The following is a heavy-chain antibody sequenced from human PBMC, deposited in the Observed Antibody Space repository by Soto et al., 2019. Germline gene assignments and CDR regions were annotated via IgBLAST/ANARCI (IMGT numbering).Heavy chain of an antibody. V-gene: IGHV3-23*01. CDR1: GFTFSSYA. Sequence: EVQLLESGGGLVQPGGSLRLSCAASGFTFSSYAMSWVRQAPGKGLEWVSAISGSGGSTYYADSVKGRFTISRDNSKNLLDLQMNSLRAEDTAVYYCAKGGAYSYGYLSWFDPWGQGTLVTVSS. CDR3: AKGGAYSYGYLSWFDP. J-gene: IGHJ5*02. CDR2: ISGSGGST. D-gene: IGHD5-18*01.